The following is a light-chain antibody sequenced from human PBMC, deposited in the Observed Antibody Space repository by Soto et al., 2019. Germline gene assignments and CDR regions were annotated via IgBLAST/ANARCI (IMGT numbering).Light chain of an antibody. V-gene: IGKV3-15*01. CDR1: QSVSRY. J-gene: IGKJ5*01. CDR2: GTS. Sequence: EIVLTHSPTTLSLSPGSRSTLSCRASQSVSRYLASYQQKAGKAPRLLIYGTSTRATGIPARFSGSGSGTDFTLTISSLQPEDFAVYYCQQHNQWPITFGQGTRLEIK. CDR3: QQHNQWPIT.